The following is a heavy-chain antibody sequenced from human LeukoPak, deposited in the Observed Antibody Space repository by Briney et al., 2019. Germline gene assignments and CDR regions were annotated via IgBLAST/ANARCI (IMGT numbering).Heavy chain of an antibody. D-gene: IGHD3-10*01. Sequence: GGSLRLSCAASGFTFSSYAMHWVRQAPGKGLEWVAVISYDGSNKYYADSVKGRFTISRDNSKNTLYLQMNSLRAEDTAVYYCARDRGFAASEEYYFDYWGQGTLVTVSS. J-gene: IGHJ4*02. CDR3: ARDRGFAASEEYYFDY. V-gene: IGHV3-30*04. CDR2: ISYDGSNK. CDR1: GFTFSSYA.